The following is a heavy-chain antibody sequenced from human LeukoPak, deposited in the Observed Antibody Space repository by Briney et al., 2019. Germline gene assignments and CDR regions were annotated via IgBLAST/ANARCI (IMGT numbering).Heavy chain of an antibody. CDR3: ARGGYYDSSGYPLDY. J-gene: IGHJ4*02. V-gene: IGHV4-61*01. CDR1: GVSINTCCYY. CDR2: KYYSGST. D-gene: IGHD3-22*01. Sequence: PSETLSLTCDVSGVSINTCCYYWTWIRQPPGKGLEWIGYKYYSGSTRYNSSLRSRLTISLDSSKNQFSLRLTSVTAADTAVYYCARGGYYDSSGYPLDYWGQGTLVTVSS.